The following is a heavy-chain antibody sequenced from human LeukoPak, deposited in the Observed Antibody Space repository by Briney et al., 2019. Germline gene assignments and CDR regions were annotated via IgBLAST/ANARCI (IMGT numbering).Heavy chain of an antibody. V-gene: IGHV4-59*01. CDR2: IYYSGST. CDR1: GGYISSYY. CDR3: AGGSRFYLNHFDY. D-gene: IGHD2-15*01. J-gene: IGHJ4*02. Sequence: SETLSLTCTVSGGYISSYYWSWIRQPPGKGLEWIGYIYYSGSTNYNPSLKSRVTMSVDTSKNHFFLKLSSVTAADTAVYYCAGGSRFYLNHFDYWGQGTLVTVSS.